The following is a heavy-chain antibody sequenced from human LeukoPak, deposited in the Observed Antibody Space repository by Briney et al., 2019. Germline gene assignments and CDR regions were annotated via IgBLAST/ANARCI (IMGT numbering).Heavy chain of an antibody. V-gene: IGHV3-48*01. CDR1: GFTFSSYS. Sequence: GGSLRLSCAASGFTFSSYSMNWVRQAPGKGLEWVSYISSSSSTIYYADSVKGRFTISRDNAKNSLYLQMNSLRAEDTAVYYCARGLYSSSGGWGQGTLVTVSS. CDR2: ISSSSSTI. J-gene: IGHJ4*02. D-gene: IGHD6-19*01. CDR3: ARGLYSSSGG.